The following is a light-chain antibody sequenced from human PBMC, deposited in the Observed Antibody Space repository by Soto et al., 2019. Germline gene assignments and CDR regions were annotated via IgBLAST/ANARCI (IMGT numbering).Light chain of an antibody. Sequence: QSALTQPASVSGSPGQSITISCTGTSSDVGGYNYVSWYQQHPGKAPKLMIYDVSNRPSGVSNRFSGSKSGNTASLTISGLQAEDEADYYCGTWDNSLSGHRVFGGGTKLTVL. J-gene: IGLJ3*02. V-gene: IGLV2-14*01. CDR3: GTWDNSLSGHRV. CDR2: DVS. CDR1: SSDVGGYNY.